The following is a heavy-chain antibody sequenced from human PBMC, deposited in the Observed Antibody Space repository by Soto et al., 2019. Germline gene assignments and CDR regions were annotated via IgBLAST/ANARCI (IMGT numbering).Heavy chain of an antibody. V-gene: IGHV1-3*01. D-gene: IGHD1-26*01. J-gene: IGHJ5*02. CDR2: INAGNGNT. CDR1: GYTFTSYA. CDR3: ARDKAPISGTYNWFDP. Sequence: ASVKVSCKASGYTFTSYAMHWVRQAPGQRLEWMGWINAGNGNTKYSQKFQGRVTITRDTSASTAYMELSSLRSEDTAVYYCARDKAPISGTYNWFDPWGQGTLVTVSS.